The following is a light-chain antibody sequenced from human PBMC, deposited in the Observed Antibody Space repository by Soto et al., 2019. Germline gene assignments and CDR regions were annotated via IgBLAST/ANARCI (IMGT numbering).Light chain of an antibody. CDR2: GNT. Sequence: QLVLTQPPSVSGAPGQRVTISCSASSSNIGAGYDVHWYQQLPGTAPKLLIYGNTNRPSGVPDRFSGSKSGTSASLAITGLQAEHEADYYCQSYDSSLGGSGVFGTGTKLTVL. CDR1: SSNIGAGYD. V-gene: IGLV1-40*01. CDR3: QSYDSSLGGSGV. J-gene: IGLJ1*01.